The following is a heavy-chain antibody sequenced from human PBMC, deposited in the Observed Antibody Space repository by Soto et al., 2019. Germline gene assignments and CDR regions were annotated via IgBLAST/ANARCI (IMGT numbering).Heavy chain of an antibody. CDR1: GYTFTDYA. V-gene: IGHV1-3*04. J-gene: IGHJ4*02. CDR2: INTGNGDT. Sequence: QVYLVQSGAEVKKPGASVTISCKTSGYTFTDYAMHWVRHAPGQGLEWVGWINTGNGDTRYSPKLQGRVTITTDASASTAYLGLSRLRFEDTALYYFATQAYDYWGQGTQVAVAS. CDR3: ATQAYDY.